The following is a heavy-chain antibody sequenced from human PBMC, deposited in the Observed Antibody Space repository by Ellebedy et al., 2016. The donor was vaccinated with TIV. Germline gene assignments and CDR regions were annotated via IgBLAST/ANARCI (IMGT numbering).Heavy chain of an antibody. Sequence: GESLKISCAASRFTVSTNYITWVRQAPGKGLEWVSLVSPGGGTYYADSVQGRFTISRDTSKNTLYLQMNSLRAEDTAVYYCARDPSGGGTVTRWFYYGIDVWGQGTTVTVSS. J-gene: IGHJ6*02. V-gene: IGHV3-66*01. CDR1: RFTVSTNY. D-gene: IGHD4-17*01. CDR3: ARDPSGGGTVTRWFYYGIDV. CDR2: VSPGGGT.